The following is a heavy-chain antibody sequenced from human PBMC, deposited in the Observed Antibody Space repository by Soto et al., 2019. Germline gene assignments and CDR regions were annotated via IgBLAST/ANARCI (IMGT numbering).Heavy chain of an antibody. D-gene: IGHD2-8*01. J-gene: IGHJ4*02. CDR3: AREGRGKKADYNGLVSLGY. Sequence: GHGLEWLGRIIPIFNSTKYAQNFQGRVTITADKSTSTASLELSSLRSDDTAVYYCAREGRGKKADYNGLVSLGYWGQGPL. V-gene: IGHV1-69*06. CDR2: IIPIFNST.